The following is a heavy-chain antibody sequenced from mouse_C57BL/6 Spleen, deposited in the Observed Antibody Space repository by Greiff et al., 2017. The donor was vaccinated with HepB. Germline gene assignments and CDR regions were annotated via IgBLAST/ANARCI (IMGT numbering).Heavy chain of an antibody. CDR1: GYTFTDHT. J-gene: IGHJ4*01. Sequence: QVQLQQSDAELVKPGASVKISCKVSGYTFTDHTIHWMKQRPEQGLEWIGYIYPRDGSTKYNEKFKGKATLTADESSSTAYMQLNSLTSEDSAVYFCARARSSGLYYYAMDYWGQGTSVTVSS. D-gene: IGHD3-2*02. CDR2: IYPRDGST. CDR3: ARARSSGLYYYAMDY. V-gene: IGHV1-78*01.